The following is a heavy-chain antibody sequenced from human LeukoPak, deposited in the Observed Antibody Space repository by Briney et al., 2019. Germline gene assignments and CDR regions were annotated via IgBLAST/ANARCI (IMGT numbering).Heavy chain of an antibody. CDR1: GFTFNSYA. Sequence: GGSLRLSCAASGFTFNSYAMSWVRQAPGKGLEWVAVISYDGSNKYYADSVKGRFTISRDNSKNTLYLQMNSLRAEDTAVYYCARSWGDLPSYYFDYWGQGTLVTVSS. D-gene: IGHD3-16*01. CDR2: ISYDGSNK. V-gene: IGHV3-30-3*01. J-gene: IGHJ4*02. CDR3: ARSWGDLPSYYFDY.